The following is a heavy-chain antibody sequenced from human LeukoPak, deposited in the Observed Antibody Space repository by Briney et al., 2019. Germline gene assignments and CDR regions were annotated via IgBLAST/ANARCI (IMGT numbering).Heavy chain of an antibody. J-gene: IGHJ4*02. CDR2: IYYSGST. CDR3: ARSPCTSTNCYQRDTFDY. CDR1: GGSISSYY. Sequence: SETLSLTCTVSGGSISSYYWSWIRQPPGKGLEWIGYIYYSGSTNYNPSLKSRVTMLVDTSKNQFSLNLSSVTAADTAVYYCARSPCTSTNCYQRDTFDYWGQGTLVTVSS. V-gene: IGHV4-59*01. D-gene: IGHD2-2*01.